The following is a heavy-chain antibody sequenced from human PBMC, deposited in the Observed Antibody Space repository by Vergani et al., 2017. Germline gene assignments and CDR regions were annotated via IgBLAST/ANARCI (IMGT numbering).Heavy chain of an antibody. Sequence: QMQLVQSGPEVKKPGTSVKVSCKASGFTFTSSAMQWVRQARGQRLEWIGWIVVGSGNTNYAQKFQERVTITRDMSTSTAYMELRSLRSDDTAVYYCAREPGAYGDYAPPLDYWGQGTLVTVSS. CDR3: AREPGAYGDYAPPLDY. CDR1: GFTFTSSA. CDR2: IVVGSGNT. J-gene: IGHJ4*02. D-gene: IGHD4-17*01. V-gene: IGHV1-58*02.